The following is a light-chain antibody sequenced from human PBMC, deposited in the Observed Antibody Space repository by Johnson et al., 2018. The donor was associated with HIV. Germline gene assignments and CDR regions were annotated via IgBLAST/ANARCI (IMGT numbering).Light chain of an antibody. J-gene: IGLJ1*01. CDR1: SCDIANNY. CDR2: DND. Sequence: QSVLTQPPSVSAAPGQKVTISCSGSSCDIANNYVSWHQHLPGTAPKLLIYDNDKRPSGIPDRISGSTSGTSATLGITGLQTGDEADYYCGTWDSRLSAGHVFGTGTKVTVL. V-gene: IGLV1-51*01. CDR3: GTWDSRLSAGHV.